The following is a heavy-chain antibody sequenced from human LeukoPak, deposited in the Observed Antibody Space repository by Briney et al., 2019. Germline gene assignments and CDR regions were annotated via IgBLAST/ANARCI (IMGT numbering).Heavy chain of an antibody. J-gene: IGHJ4*02. CDR2: ISGSGGST. D-gene: IGHD3-22*01. Sequence: GGSLRLSCAASGFTFSSYGMSWVRQAPGKGLEWVSAISGSGGSTYYADSVKGRFTISRDNSKNTLYLQMNSLRAEDTAVYYCAKDRGPYYYDSSGYPDYWGQGTLVTVSS. V-gene: IGHV3-23*01. CDR1: GFTFSSYG. CDR3: AKDRGPYYYDSSGYPDY.